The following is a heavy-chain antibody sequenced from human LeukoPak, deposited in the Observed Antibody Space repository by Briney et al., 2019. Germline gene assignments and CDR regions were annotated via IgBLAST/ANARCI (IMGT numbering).Heavy chain of an antibody. Sequence: PGRSLRLSCAASGFTFSSYGMHWVRQAPGKGLEWVAVISYDGSNKYYADSVKGRFTISRDNSKNTLYLQMNSLRAEDTAVYYCAKSGGRSGYYGGVDSWGQGTLVTVSS. J-gene: IGHJ4*02. V-gene: IGHV3-30*18. CDR2: ISYDGSNK. CDR1: GFTFSSYG. D-gene: IGHD5-12*01. CDR3: AKSGGRSGYYGGVDS.